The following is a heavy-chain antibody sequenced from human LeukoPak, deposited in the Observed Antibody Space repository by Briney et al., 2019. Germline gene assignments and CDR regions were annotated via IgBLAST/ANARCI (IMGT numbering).Heavy chain of an antibody. J-gene: IGHJ6*02. CDR1: GFTFSSYD. CDR2: IGTAGDT. CDR3: ARDRDSYGQMDV. V-gene: IGHV3-13*04. D-gene: IGHD5-18*01. Sequence: GGSLRLSCAASGFTFSSYDIHWVRQATGKGLEWVSAIGTAGDTYYPGSVKGRFTISRENAKNSLYLQMNSLRAGDTAVYYCARDRDSYGQMDVWGQGTTVTVSS.